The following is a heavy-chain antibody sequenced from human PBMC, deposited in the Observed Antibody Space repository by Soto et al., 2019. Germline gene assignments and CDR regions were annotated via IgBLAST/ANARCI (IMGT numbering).Heavy chain of an antibody. V-gene: IGHV3-21*01. CDR2: ITHSGTYV. Sequence: GGSLRLSCTASGFTFSEYSMSWVRQAPGKGLEWVSSITHSGTYVYYADSVKGRFTISRDSASNSLFLQMTSLRAEDTAVYHCARARGNDWYSDYWGQGTLVTVSS. J-gene: IGHJ4*02. CDR3: ARARGNDWYSDY. CDR1: GFTFSEYS. D-gene: IGHD5-12*01.